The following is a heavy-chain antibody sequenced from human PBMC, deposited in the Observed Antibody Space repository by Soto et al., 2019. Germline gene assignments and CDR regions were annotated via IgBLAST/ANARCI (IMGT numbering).Heavy chain of an antibody. CDR1: GFTFSSYA. CDR2: ISGSGGST. CDR3: ARRGGSYYYFDY. D-gene: IGHD1-26*01. V-gene: IGHV3-23*01. Sequence: EVQLLESGGGLVQPGGSLRLSCAASGFTFSSYAMSWVRQAPGKGLEWGSAISGSGGSTYYADSVKGRFTISRDNSKNTLYLQMNSLRAEDTAVYYCARRGGSYYYFDYWGQGTLVTVSS. J-gene: IGHJ4*02.